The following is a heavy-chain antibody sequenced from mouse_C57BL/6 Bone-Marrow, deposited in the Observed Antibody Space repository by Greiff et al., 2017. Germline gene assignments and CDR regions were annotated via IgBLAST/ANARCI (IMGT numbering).Heavy chain of an antibody. V-gene: IGHV5-6*02. CDR1: GFTFSSYG. CDR2: ISSGGSYT. J-gene: IGHJ4*01. D-gene: IGHD1-1*01. CDR3: ARQVYGSSYVPHYYAMDY. Sequence: DVKLVESGGDLVKPGGSLKLSCAAPGFTFSSYGMSWVRQTPDKRLEWVATISSGGSYTYYPDSVKGRFTISRDNAKNTLYLQMSSLKSEDTAMYYCARQVYGSSYVPHYYAMDYWGQGTSVTVSS.